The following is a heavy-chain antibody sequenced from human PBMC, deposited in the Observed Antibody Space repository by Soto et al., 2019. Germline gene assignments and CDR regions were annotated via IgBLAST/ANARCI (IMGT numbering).Heavy chain of an antibody. CDR1: GFTFSDYA. CDR3: AKDFGAKGLGATMHY. D-gene: IGHD1-26*01. J-gene: IGHJ4*02. CDR2: ISDSGGNT. V-gene: IGHV3-23*01. Sequence: EVQLLESGGGLVQPGGSLRLSCAASGFTFSDYAMSWVRQAPGKGLEWVSGISDSGGNTNYADSVKGRFTISRDNSKNTLYLQVNSLRVDDTAVYYCAKDFGAKGLGATMHYWGQGTLVTVSS.